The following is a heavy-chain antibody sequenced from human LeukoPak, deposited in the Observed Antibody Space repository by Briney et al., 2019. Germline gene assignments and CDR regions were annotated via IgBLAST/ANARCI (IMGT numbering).Heavy chain of an antibody. CDR2: IYYSGST. D-gene: IGHD4-17*01. J-gene: IGHJ2*01. Sequence: SSETLSPTCTVSGGSISSGDYYWSWIRQPPGKGLEWIGYIYYSGSTYYNPSLKSRVTISVDTSKNQFSLKLSSVTAADTAVYYCARDPFYDDYVDWYFDLWGRGTLVTVSS. CDR3: ARDPFYDDYVDWYFDL. CDR1: GGSISSGDYY. V-gene: IGHV4-30-4*01.